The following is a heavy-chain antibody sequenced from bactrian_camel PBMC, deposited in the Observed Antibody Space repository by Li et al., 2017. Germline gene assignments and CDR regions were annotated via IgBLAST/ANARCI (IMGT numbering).Heavy chain of an antibody. CDR2: ISGGGST. V-gene: IGHV3S1*01. Sequence: HVQLVESGGGSVQAGGSLRLSCVVSGSTYSYGCMSWVRQGPGKGLEWVSGISGGGSTYYADSVKGRFTVSRDNAKNTVYLQLNSLKTEDMAMYYCAKVSVVGGLALHYYGMDYWGKGTQVTVS. J-gene: IGHJ7*01. D-gene: IGHD2*01. CDR1: GSTYSYGC.